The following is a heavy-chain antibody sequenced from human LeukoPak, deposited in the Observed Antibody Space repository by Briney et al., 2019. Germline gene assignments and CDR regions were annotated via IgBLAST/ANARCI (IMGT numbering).Heavy chain of an antibody. Sequence: GGSLRLSCAPSGFTFSSYWMSWVRQAPGKGLEWVSRINSDGSSTSYADSVKGRFTISRDNAKNTLYLQMNSLRAEDTAVYYCARDDYGDVRGYWGQGTLVTVSS. V-gene: IGHV3-74*01. D-gene: IGHD4-17*01. CDR2: INSDGSST. CDR3: ARDDYGDVRGY. J-gene: IGHJ4*02. CDR1: GFTFSSYW.